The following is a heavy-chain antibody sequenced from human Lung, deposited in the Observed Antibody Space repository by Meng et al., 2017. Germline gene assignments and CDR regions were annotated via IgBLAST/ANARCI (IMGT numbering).Heavy chain of an antibody. J-gene: IGHJ1*01. CDR1: GFTFSSYW. V-gene: IGHV3-7*01. CDR2: IRPDGSEK. Sequence: GESLKISCAASGFTFSSYWMTWVRQAPGKGLEWVANIRPDGSEKFYVDSMKGRFTISRDNAKNSLYLQMISLKADDTAMYYCARDTGMFFVDFWGQGALVTVSS. D-gene: IGHD3/OR15-3a*01. CDR3: ARDTGMFFVDF.